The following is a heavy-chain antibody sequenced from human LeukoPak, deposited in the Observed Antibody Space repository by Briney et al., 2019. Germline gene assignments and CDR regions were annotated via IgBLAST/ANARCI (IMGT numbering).Heavy chain of an antibody. V-gene: IGHV1-2*06. Sequence: ASVKVSCKASGYTFTGYYMHWVRQAPGQGLEWMGRINPNSGGTNYAQKFQGRVTMTRDTSISTVYMELSRLRSDDTAVYYCARDRPPSWSTDYWGQGTLVTVSS. CDR3: ARDRPPSWSTDY. J-gene: IGHJ4*02. CDR1: GYTFTGYY. D-gene: IGHD2-15*01. CDR2: INPNSGGT.